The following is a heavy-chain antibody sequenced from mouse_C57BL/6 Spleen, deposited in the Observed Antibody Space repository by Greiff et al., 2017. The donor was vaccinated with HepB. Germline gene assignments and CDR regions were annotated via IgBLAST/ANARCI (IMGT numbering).Heavy chain of an antibody. CDR1: GYSITSGYY. D-gene: IGHD2-3*01. V-gene: IGHV3-6*01. J-gene: IGHJ1*03. CDR2: ISYDGSN. Sequence: VQLKESGPGLVKPSQSLSLTCSVTGYSITSGYYWNWIRQFPGNKLEWMGYISYDGSNNYNPSLKNRISITRDTSKNQFFLKLNSVTTEDTATYYCARKDGYYSDWYFEVWGTGTTVTVSS. CDR3: ARKDGYYSDWYFEV.